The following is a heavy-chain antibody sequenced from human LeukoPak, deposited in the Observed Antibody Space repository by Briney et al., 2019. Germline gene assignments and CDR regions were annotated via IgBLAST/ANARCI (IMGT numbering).Heavy chain of an antibody. D-gene: IGHD3-10*01. Sequence: PGGSLRPSCAASGFTFSSYAMSWVRQAPGKGLEWVSAISGSGGSTYYADSVKGRFTISRDNSKNTLYLQMNSLRAEDTAVYYCAKAMVRGVIPLDYWGQGTLVTVSS. J-gene: IGHJ4*02. CDR2: ISGSGGST. CDR3: AKAMVRGVIPLDY. CDR1: GFTFSSYA. V-gene: IGHV3-23*01.